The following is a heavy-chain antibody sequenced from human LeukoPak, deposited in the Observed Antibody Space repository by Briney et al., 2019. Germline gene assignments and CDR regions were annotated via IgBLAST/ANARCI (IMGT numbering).Heavy chain of an antibody. Sequence: GASVKVSCKASGYTFTGYYMHWVRQAPGQGLEWMGWLNPNSGGTNYAQKFQGRVTMTRDTSISTAYMELSRLRSDDTAVYYCARVRCYYGSVSYVCGKFDPWGQGTLVTVSS. CDR3: ARVRCYYGSVSYVCGKFDP. CDR1: GYTFTGYY. CDR2: LNPNSGGT. V-gene: IGHV1-2*02. J-gene: IGHJ5*02. D-gene: IGHD3-10*01.